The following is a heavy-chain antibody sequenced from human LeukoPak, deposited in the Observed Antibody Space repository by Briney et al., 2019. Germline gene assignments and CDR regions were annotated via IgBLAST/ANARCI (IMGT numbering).Heavy chain of an antibody. J-gene: IGHJ4*02. CDR1: GFTFSSYA. CDR3: VKELLYYDILTGYYPGPTGDY. Sequence: GSLILSCSASGFTFSSYAMHWVRQAPGEGLEYVSAISSNGGSTYYADSVKGRFTISRDNSKNTLYLQMSSLRAEDTAVYYCVKELLYYDILTGYYPGPTGDYWGQGTLVTVSS. D-gene: IGHD3-9*01. CDR2: ISSNGGST. V-gene: IGHV3-64D*06.